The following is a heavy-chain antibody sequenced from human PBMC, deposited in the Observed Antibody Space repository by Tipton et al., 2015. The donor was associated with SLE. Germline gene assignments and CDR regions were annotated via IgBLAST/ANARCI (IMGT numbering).Heavy chain of an antibody. D-gene: IGHD3-10*01. J-gene: IGHJ1*01. CDR1: GFMFSEYG. CDR2: IRYDGSTK. V-gene: IGHV3-30*02. CDR3: ARDRRGASVPRDFQH. Sequence: GSLRLSCAASGFMFSEYGMHWVRQAPGKGLEWVTFIRYDGSTKYYVDSVKGRFTISRDNSRNRLDLQMNSLRTDDTAVYYCARDRRGASVPRDFQHWGQGTLVTVSS.